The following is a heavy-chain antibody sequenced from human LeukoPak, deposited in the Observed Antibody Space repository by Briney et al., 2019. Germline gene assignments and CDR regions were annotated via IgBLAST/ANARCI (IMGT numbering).Heavy chain of an antibody. V-gene: IGHV3-30*10. CDR1: GFPFVAYA. J-gene: IGHJ4*02. CDR3: ARLAAASPGY. CDR2: ISSDTTNK. Sequence: GKSLRLSCATSGFPFVAYALHWVRQAPGKVLEWVAVISSDTTNKYYMDSVKGRFTISRDNSKNTLYLQMDSLRLEDTAVYYCARLAAASPGYWGQGTLVTVSS. D-gene: IGHD3-16*01.